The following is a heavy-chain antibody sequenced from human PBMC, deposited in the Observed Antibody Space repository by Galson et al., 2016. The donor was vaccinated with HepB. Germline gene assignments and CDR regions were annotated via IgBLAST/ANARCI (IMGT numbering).Heavy chain of an antibody. CDR2: IYQTGTA. D-gene: IGHD1-26*01. CDR1: GGSMSDNSW. Sequence: SETLSLTCAVSGGSMSDNSWWAWVRQSPRKDLEWIGEIYQTGTAHYNPSFTSRATISIDKSNNQISLRLESVTAADTAVYYCTRGTLGTTASMAFDFWGQGTLVSVPS. V-gene: IGHV4-4*02. J-gene: IGHJ4*02. CDR3: TRGTLGTTASMAFDF.